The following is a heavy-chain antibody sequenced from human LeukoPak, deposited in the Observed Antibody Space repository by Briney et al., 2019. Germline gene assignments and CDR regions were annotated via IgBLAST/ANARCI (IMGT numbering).Heavy chain of an antibody. CDR2: ISGSGGST. Sequence: GGSLRLSCAASGFTFSSYAMSWVRQAPGKGLEWVSAISGSGGSTYYADSVKGRFTISRDNSKNTLYLQMNSLRAEDTAVYYCARDLWRYSYGPSFDYWGQGTLVTVSS. D-gene: IGHD5-18*01. J-gene: IGHJ4*02. CDR1: GFTFSSYA. V-gene: IGHV3-23*01. CDR3: ARDLWRYSYGPSFDY.